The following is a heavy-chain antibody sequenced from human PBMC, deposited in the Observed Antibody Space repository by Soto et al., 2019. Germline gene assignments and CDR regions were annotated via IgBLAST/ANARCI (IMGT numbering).Heavy chain of an antibody. CDR3: AIGDRDYYGMDV. J-gene: IGHJ6*02. V-gene: IGHV4-39*01. Sequence: PSETLSLTCTVSGGSISSSSYYWGWIRQPPGKGLEWIGSIYYSGSTYYNPSLKSRVTISVDTSKNQFSLKLSSVTAADTAVYYCAIGDRDYYGMDVWGQGTTVTVPS. CDR2: IYYSGST. CDR1: GGSISSSSYY.